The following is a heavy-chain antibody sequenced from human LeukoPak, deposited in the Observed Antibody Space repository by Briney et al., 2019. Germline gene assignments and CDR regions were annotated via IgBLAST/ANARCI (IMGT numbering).Heavy chain of an antibody. CDR3: AELGITMSGGV. V-gene: IGHV3-48*03. Sequence: GGSLRLSCAASGFSFSSYEMNWVRQAPGKGLEWVSYISSSGSTIYYADSVKGRFTISRDNAKNSLYLQMNSLRAEDTAVYYCAELGITMSGGVWGKGATVTISS. CDR2: ISSSGSTI. CDR1: GFSFSSYE. D-gene: IGHD3-10*02. J-gene: IGHJ6*04.